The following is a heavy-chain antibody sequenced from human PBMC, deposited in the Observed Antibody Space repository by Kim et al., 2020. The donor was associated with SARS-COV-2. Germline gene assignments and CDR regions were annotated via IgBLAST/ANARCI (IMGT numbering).Heavy chain of an antibody. CDR1: GDSVSSNSAA. CDR2: TYYRSKWYN. D-gene: IGHD3-9*01. CDR3: ARGSYFDWLLRATFDY. Sequence: SQTLSLTCAISGDSVSSNSAAWNWIRQSPSRGLEWLGRTYYRSKWYNDYAVSVKSRITINPDTSKNQFSLQLNSVTPEDTAVYYCARGSYFDWLLRATFDYWGQGTLVTVSS. J-gene: IGHJ4*02. V-gene: IGHV6-1*01.